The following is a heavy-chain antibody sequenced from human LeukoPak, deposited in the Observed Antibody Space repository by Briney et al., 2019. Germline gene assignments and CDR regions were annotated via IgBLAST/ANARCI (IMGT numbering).Heavy chain of an antibody. CDR2: ISGSGGST. CDR3: AKVGTMIVVGGAFDI. J-gene: IGHJ3*02. V-gene: IGHV3-23*01. CDR1: GFTFSSYA. D-gene: IGHD3-22*01. Sequence: GGSLRLSCAASGFTFSSYAMSWVRQAPGKGLEWVSAISGSGGSTYYADSVKGRFTISRDNSKNTLYLQTNSLRAEDTAVYYCAKVGTMIVVGGAFDIWGQGTMVTVSS.